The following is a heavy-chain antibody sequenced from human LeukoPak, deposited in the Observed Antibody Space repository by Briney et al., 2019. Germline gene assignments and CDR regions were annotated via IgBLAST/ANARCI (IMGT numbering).Heavy chain of an antibody. D-gene: IGHD1-1*01. J-gene: IGHJ4*02. Sequence: GASVKLCCKTSGDTFSNDAISWVRQAPGQGPEWMGDIIPKFGTTNYAQKFRGRVSITTDDSTTTAYMELSRLKSEDTAVYYCARRSRQPRHAYFAYWGLGTLVTVSS. CDR2: IIPKFGTT. CDR1: GDTFSNDA. CDR3: ARRSRQPRHAYFAY. V-gene: IGHV1-69*05.